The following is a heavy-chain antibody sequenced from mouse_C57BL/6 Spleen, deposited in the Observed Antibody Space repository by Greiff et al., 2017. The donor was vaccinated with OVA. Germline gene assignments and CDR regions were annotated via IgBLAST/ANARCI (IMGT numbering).Heavy chain of an antibody. CDR2: INPGSGGT. V-gene: IGHV1-54*01. CDR3: ARWDYGYFDY. Sequence: VKLMESGAELVRPGTSVKVSCKASGYAFTNYLIEWVKQRPGQGLEWIGVINPGSGGTNYNEKFKGKATLTADKSSSTAYMQLSSLTSEDSAVYFCARWDYGYFDYWGQGTTLTVSS. CDR1: GYAFTNYL. D-gene: IGHD2-4*01. J-gene: IGHJ2*01.